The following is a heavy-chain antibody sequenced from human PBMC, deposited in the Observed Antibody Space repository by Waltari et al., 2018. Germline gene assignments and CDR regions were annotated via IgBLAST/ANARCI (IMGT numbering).Heavy chain of an antibody. Sequence: QVQLVESGGGVVQPGRSLRLSCSASGSTFSSYGMHGVRQAPGKGLEWVAVISYDGSNKYYADSVKGRFTISRDNSKNTLYLQMNSLRAEDTAVYYCAKDQSQLPKDYWGQGTLVTVSS. CDR3: AKDQSQLPKDY. D-gene: IGHD2-2*01. CDR2: ISYDGSNK. CDR1: GSTFSSYG. J-gene: IGHJ4*02. V-gene: IGHV3-30*18.